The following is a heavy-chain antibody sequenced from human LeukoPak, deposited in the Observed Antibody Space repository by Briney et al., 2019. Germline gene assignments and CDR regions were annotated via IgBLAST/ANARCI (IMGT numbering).Heavy chain of an antibody. J-gene: IGHJ4*02. CDR3: ARDSGFGWFGELLSPYFDY. D-gene: IGHD3-10*01. CDR2: IYYSGST. Sequence: PSETLSLTCTVSGGSISSSSYYWGWIRQPPGKGLEWIGSIYYSGSTFYNPSLKSRVTISIDTSKNQFSLKLISVTAADTAVYYCARDSGFGWFGELLSPYFDYWGQGTLVTVSS. CDR1: GGSISSSSYY. V-gene: IGHV4-39*07.